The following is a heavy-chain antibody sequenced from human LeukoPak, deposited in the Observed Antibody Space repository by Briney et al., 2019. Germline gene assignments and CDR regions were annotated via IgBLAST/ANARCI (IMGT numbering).Heavy chain of an antibody. CDR3: AREELSYDILTGYYPGPMDV. CDR1: GGSISSYY. CDR2: IYYSGST. V-gene: IGHV4-59*01. Sequence: SETLSLTCTVSGGSISSYYWSWIRQPPAKGLEWIGYIYYSGSTNYNPSLKSRVTISVDTSKNQFSLKLSSVTAADTAVYYCAREELSYDILTGYYPGPMDVWGKGTTVTISS. J-gene: IGHJ6*03. D-gene: IGHD3-9*01.